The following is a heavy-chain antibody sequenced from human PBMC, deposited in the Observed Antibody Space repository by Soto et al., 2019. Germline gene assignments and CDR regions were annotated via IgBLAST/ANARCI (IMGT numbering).Heavy chain of an antibody. CDR2: ISASGGST. Sequence: GALRLSCAASGFTFSSYAMMWVRQAPGKGLEWVSAISASGGSTYYADSVEGRFTISRDNSKNTLYLQMYSLRAEDTAVYYCAKTVAGEYWGQGTLVTVSS. J-gene: IGHJ4*02. D-gene: IGHD5-12*01. V-gene: IGHV3-23*01. CDR3: AKTVAGEY. CDR1: GFTFSSYA.